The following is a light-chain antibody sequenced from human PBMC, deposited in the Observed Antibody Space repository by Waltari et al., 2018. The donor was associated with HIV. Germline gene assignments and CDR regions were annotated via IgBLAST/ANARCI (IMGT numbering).Light chain of an antibody. CDR2: GNS. J-gene: IGLJ2*01. Sequence: QSVLTQPPSVSGAPGQRVTISCTVTSSNIGAGYDVLWYQQLPGTAPKLLIYGNSNRPSGVPDRFSGSKSGTSASLAITGLQAEDEADYYCQSYDSSLSGSVFGGGTKLTVL. CDR3: QSYDSSLSGSV. CDR1: SSNIGAGYD. V-gene: IGLV1-40*01.